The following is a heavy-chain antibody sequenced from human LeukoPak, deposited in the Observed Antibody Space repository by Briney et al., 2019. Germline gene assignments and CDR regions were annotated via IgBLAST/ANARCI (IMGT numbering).Heavy chain of an antibody. D-gene: IGHD3-10*01. J-gene: IGHJ2*01. V-gene: IGHV4-59*01. CDR2: IFYSGST. CDR1: GGSISSYY. CDR3: ARDSHTYYYGSGFDL. Sequence: SETLSLTCTVSGGSISSYYWSWIRQPPGKGLEWIGYIFYSGSTNYNPSLTSRVTISVDTSKNQFSLKLTSVTAADTAVYYCARDSHTYYYGSGFDLWGRGTLVTVSS.